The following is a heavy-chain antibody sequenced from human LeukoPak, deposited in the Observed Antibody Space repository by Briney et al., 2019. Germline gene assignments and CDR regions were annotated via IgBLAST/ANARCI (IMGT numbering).Heavy chain of an antibody. CDR1: GFTFSSYA. D-gene: IGHD3-3*01. CDR3: AKALRDFGVVSHFDY. Sequence: GGSLRLSCAASGFTFSSYAMSWVRQAPGKGLEWVSAISGSGGSTYYADSVKGRFTISRDNSKNTLYLQMNSLRAEDTAVYYCAKALRDFGVVSHFDYWGQGTLVTVSS. J-gene: IGHJ4*02. CDR2: ISGSGGST. V-gene: IGHV3-23*01.